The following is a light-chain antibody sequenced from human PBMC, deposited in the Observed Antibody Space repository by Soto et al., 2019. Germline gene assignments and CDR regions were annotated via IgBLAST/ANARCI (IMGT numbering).Light chain of an antibody. CDR1: QSVTSSF. CDR3: QQYGSSPRT. V-gene: IGKV3-20*01. J-gene: IGKJ1*01. Sequence: EIVLTQSPGTLSLSPGERATLSCRPSQSVTSSFLAWYQQKPGQAPRLLIYGASSRATGIPDRFSGSGSGTDFTLTISRLEPEDFAVYYCQQYGSSPRTFGQGTKVDI. CDR2: GAS.